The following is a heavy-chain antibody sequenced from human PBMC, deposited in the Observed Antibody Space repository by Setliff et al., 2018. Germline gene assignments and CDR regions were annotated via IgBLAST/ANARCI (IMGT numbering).Heavy chain of an antibody. CDR1: GDSIFDNY. V-gene: IGHV4-59*08. CDR3: ARLSPYNTGPPFDY. CDR2: ISYTGST. Sequence: PSETLSLTCSVSGDSIFDNYWSWIRQSPGRGLEWIAYISYTGSTNHNPSLKSRVTISLDTSKNHLSLNLRSVTAADTAVYYCARLSPYNTGPPFDYWGQGTLVTV. J-gene: IGHJ4*02. D-gene: IGHD2-8*02.